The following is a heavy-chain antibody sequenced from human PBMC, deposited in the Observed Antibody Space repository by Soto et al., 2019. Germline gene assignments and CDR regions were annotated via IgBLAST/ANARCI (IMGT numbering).Heavy chain of an antibody. CDR1: GGSISSYS. V-gene: IGHV4-59*08. CDR2: IYYSGST. CDR3: ARRYGYCFDY. D-gene: IGHD2-2*03. Sequence: SETLSLTCPVSGGSISSYSWSWIRQPPGKGLEWIGYIYYSGSTNYNPSLKSRVTISVDTSKNQFSLKLSSVTAADTAVYYCARRYGYCFDYWGKGTLVTVS. J-gene: IGHJ4*02.